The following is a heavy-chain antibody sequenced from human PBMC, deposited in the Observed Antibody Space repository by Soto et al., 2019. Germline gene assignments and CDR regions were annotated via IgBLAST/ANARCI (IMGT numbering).Heavy chain of an antibody. Sequence: AGGSLRLSCAASGFTFSSYWMHWVRQAPGKGLVWVSRINSDGSSTSYADSVKGRFTISRDNAKNTLYLQMNSLRAEDTAVYYCARVAPETLTLRPYGMDVWGQGTTVTVSS. J-gene: IGHJ6*02. CDR1: GFTFSSYW. D-gene: IGHD7-27*01. CDR2: INSDGSST. V-gene: IGHV3-74*01. CDR3: ARVAPETLTLRPYGMDV.